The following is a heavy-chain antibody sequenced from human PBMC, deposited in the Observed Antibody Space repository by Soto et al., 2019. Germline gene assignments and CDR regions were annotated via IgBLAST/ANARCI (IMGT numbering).Heavy chain of an antibody. V-gene: IGHV1-18*01. Sequence: QVQLVQSGAEVKKPGASVKVSCKPSGYTFTSYGISWVRQAPGQGLEWMGWISAYNGNTNYAQKLQGRVTMTTDTSPSTAYMELRSLRPDVTAVYYCARDQSTWNVYSSGWYLGDWFDPWGQGTLVTVSS. CDR3: ARDQSTWNVYSSGWYLGDWFDP. CDR2: ISAYNGNT. D-gene: IGHD6-19*01. CDR1: GYTFTSYG. J-gene: IGHJ5*02.